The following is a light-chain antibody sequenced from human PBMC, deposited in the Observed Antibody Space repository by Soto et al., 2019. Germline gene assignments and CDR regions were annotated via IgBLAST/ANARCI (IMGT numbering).Light chain of an antibody. CDR3: QQYGNSPIT. Sequence: EIVLTQSPATLSLSPGERATLSCRASQSVSSYLAWYQQKPGQAPRLLIYDASNRATGIPARFSGSGSGTEFTLTISRLEPEDFAVYYCQQYGNSPITFGQGTRLEIK. CDR1: QSVSSY. CDR2: DAS. J-gene: IGKJ5*01. V-gene: IGKV3-11*01.